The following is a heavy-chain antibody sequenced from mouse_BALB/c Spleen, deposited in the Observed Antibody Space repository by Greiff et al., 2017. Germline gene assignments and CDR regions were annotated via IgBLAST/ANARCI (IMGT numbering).Heavy chain of an antibody. CDR3: ARATTGRGFAY. CDR1: GYSITSYYA. Sequence: DVKLVESGPGLVKPSQSLSLTCTVTGYSITSYYAWNWIRQFPGNKLGWMGYISYSGSTSYKPSLKSRISITRDTSKNQFFLQLNSVTTEDTATCYCARATTGRGFAYWGQGTLVTVSA. CDR2: ISYSGST. J-gene: IGHJ3*01. V-gene: IGHV3-2*02. D-gene: IGHD4-1*02.